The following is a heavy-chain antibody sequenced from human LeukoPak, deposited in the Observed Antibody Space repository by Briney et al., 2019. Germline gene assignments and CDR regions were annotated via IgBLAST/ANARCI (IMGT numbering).Heavy chain of an antibody. CDR1: GGSFSGYY. J-gene: IGHJ4*02. Sequence: PSETLSLTCAVYGGSFSGYYWGWIRQHPGKGLEWIGYIYYSGSTYYNPSLKSRVTISVDTSKNQFSLKLSSVTAADTAVYYCARVTCDSSGYSFDYWGQGTLVTVSS. D-gene: IGHD3-22*01. CDR2: IYYSGST. V-gene: IGHV4-31*11. CDR3: ARVTCDSSGYSFDY.